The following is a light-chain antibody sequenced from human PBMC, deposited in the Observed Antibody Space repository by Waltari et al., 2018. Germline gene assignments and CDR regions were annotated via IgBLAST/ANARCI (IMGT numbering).Light chain of an antibody. Sequence: DIVMTQSPDSLAVSLGERDTINCKSSQSVLYSSNNKNYLAWYQQKPGQPPKLLIYWASTRESGVPDRFSGSGSGTDFTLTISSLRAEDVAVYYCQQYYSTPPVTFGQGTRLEIK. CDR1: QSVLYSSNNKNY. CDR3: QQYYSTPPVT. J-gene: IGKJ5*01. V-gene: IGKV4-1*01. CDR2: WAS.